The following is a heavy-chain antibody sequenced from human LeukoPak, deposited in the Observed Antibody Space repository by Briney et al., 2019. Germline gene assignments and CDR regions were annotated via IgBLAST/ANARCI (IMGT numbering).Heavy chain of an antibody. Sequence: GGSLRLSCAASGFTFSSYSMNWVRQAPGKGLEWVSYISSSSSTIYYADSVKGRFTISRDNAKNSLYLQMNSLRDEDTAVYYCARDPPRFGADYSYGMDVWGQGTTVTVSS. J-gene: IGHJ6*02. V-gene: IGHV3-48*02. CDR1: GFTFSSYS. CDR3: ARDPPRFGADYSYGMDV. CDR2: ISSSSSTI. D-gene: IGHD3-10*01.